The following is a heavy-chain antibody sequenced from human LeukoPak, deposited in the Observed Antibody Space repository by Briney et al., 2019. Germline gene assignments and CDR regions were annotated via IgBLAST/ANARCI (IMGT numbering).Heavy chain of an antibody. CDR3: ARDGGVYDFWSGSANFYGMDV. J-gene: IGHJ6*02. V-gene: IGHV4-31*03. CDR2: IYYSGST. CDR1: GGSISSGGYS. Sequence: PSETLSLTCTVSGGSISSGGYSWSWIRQHPGKGLEWIGYIYYSGSTYYNPSLKSRVTISVDTSKNQFSLKLSSVTAADTAVYYCARDGGVYDFWSGSANFYGMDVWGQGTTVTVSS. D-gene: IGHD3-3*01.